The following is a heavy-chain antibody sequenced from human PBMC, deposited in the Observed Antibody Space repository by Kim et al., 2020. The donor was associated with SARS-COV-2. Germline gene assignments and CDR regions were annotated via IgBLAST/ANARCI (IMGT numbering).Heavy chain of an antibody. D-gene: IGHD6-19*01. J-gene: IGHJ4*02. CDR1: GFTFSSYP. Sequence: GGSLRLSCATSGFTFSSYPMSWVRQAPGKGLEWVSVISDRGDSTSYADSVRGRFTISRDNSKNTLNLQMNSLRAEDTAVYYCAFRVAVAGTIDYWGQGT. CDR3: AFRVAVAGTIDY. CDR2: ISDRGDST. V-gene: IGHV3-23*01.